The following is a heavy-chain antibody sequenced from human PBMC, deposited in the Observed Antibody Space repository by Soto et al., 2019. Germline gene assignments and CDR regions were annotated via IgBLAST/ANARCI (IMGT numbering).Heavy chain of an antibody. CDR3: ARTGYCVTTSCRADY. CDR1: GLTVSSHY. J-gene: IGHJ4*02. D-gene: IGHD2-15*01. CDR2: IQKGGTT. Sequence: EVPLEEFGGDLVQPGGSLRLSCAASGLTVSSHYMSWVRQAPGKGLEWVSVIQKGGTTYYADSVRDRFIISRDSSKNMLYLQMNSLRAEDTAVYYCARTGYCVTTSCRADYWGQGTLVTVSS. V-gene: IGHV3-66*01.